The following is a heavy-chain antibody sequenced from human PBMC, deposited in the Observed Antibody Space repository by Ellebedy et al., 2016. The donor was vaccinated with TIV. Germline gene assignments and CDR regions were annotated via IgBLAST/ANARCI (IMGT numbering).Heavy chain of an antibody. CDR2: ISSSSSTI. J-gene: IGHJ5*02. CDR3: ARLGFGELYLGWFDP. Sequence: GESLKISXAASGFTFSSYSMNWVRQAPGKGLEWVSYISSSSSTIYYADSVKGRFTISRDNAKNSLYLQMNSLRDEDTAVYYCARLGFGELYLGWFDPWGQGTLVTVSS. D-gene: IGHD3-10*01. CDR1: GFTFSSYS. V-gene: IGHV3-48*02.